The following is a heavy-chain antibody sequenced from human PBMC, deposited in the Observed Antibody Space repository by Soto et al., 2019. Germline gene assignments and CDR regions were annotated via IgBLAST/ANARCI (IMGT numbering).Heavy chain of an antibody. J-gene: IGHJ4*02. CDR2: IWYDGSNK. CDR3: AREVYGSGSFDY. V-gene: IGHV3-33*01. Sequence: QVQMVESGGGVVQPGRSLRLSCAASGFTFSSYGMHWVRQAPGKGLGWVAVIWYDGSNKYYADSVKGRFTISRDNSKNTLYLQMNSLRAEDTAVYYCAREVYGSGSFDYWGQGTLVTVSS. CDR1: GFTFSSYG. D-gene: IGHD3-10*01.